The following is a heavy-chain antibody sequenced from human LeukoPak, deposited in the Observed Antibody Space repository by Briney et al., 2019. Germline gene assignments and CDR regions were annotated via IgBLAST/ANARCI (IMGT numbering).Heavy chain of an antibody. Sequence: PGGSLRLSCAASGFTFSSYGMHWVRQAPGKGLEWVAVIWYDGSNKYNADSVKGRFTISRDNSKNTLYLQMNSLRAEDTAVYYCARVSVAGTGIDPWGQGTLVTVSS. CDR2: IWYDGSNK. CDR1: GFTFSSYG. V-gene: IGHV3-33*01. CDR3: ARVSVAGTGIDP. J-gene: IGHJ5*02. D-gene: IGHD6-19*01.